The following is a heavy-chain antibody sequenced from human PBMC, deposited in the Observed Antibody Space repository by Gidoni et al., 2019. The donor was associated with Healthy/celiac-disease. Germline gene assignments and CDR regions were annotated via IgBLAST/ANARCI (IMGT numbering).Heavy chain of an antibody. V-gene: IGHV1-69*08. J-gene: IGHJ4*02. CDR1: GGTFSSYT. CDR2: IIPILGIA. Sequence: QVQLVQSGAEVKKPGSSVKVSCKASGGTFSSYTISWVRQAPGQGLEWMGRIIPILGIANYAQKFQGRVTITADKSTSTAYMELSSLRSEDTAVYYCARDLGRVTNDYWGQGTLVTVSS. CDR3: ARDLGRVTNDY. D-gene: IGHD3-3*01.